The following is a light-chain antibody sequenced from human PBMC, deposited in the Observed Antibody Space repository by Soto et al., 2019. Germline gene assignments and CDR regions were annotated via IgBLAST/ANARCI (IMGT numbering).Light chain of an antibody. CDR3: QQRSNWPWT. J-gene: IGKJ1*01. Sequence: EIGMTHSPATLSVSPWEIATLSCRASQSVNIYLAWYQQKPGQAPRLLIFGASSRATGIPARFSGSGSGTDFTLTISSLEPEDFAVYYCQQRSNWPWTFGQGTKVDIK. CDR1: QSVNIY. CDR2: GAS. V-gene: IGKV3-11*01.